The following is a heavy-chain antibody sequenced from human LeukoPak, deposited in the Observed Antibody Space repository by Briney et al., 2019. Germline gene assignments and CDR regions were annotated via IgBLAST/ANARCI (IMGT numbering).Heavy chain of an antibody. V-gene: IGHV1-69*13. Sequence: SVQVSCKACGGTFSSYAISWVRQAPGQGLEWMGGIIPIFGTANYAEKIQGRVTITADESTSTAYMELRSLRSEDTAVYYCASPTPDIVVVPAASQDYYYYGMDVWGQGTTVTVSS. CDR2: IIPIFGTA. CDR1: GGTFSSYA. D-gene: IGHD2-2*01. CDR3: ASPTPDIVVVPAASQDYYYYGMDV. J-gene: IGHJ6*02.